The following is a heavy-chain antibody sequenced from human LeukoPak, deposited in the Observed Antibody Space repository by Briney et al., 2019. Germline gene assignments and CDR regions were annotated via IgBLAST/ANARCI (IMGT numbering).Heavy chain of an antibody. CDR2: IYSGGST. CDR3: ARVRVYGDSERDY. Sequence: GGSLRLSCAASGFTVSSNYMSWVRQAPGKGLEWVSVIYSGGSTYYADSVKGRFTISRDNSKNTLYLQMNSLRAEDTAVYYCARVRVYGDSERDYWGQGTLVTVSS. D-gene: IGHD4-17*01. CDR1: GFTVSSNY. J-gene: IGHJ4*02. V-gene: IGHV3-66*02.